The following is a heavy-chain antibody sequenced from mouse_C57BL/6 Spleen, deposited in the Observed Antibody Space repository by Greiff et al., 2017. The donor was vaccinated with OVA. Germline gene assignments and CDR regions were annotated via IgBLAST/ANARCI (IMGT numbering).Heavy chain of an antibody. CDR3: TRRDYYGSSYPFAY. CDR1: GYTFTDYE. CDR2: IDPETGGT. J-gene: IGHJ3*01. Sequence: LVESGAELVRPGASVTLSCKASGYTFTDYEMHWVKQTPVHGLEWIGAIDPETGGTAYNQKFKGKAILTADKSSSTAYMELRSLTSEDSAVYYCTRRDYYGSSYPFAYWGQGTLVTVSA. V-gene: IGHV1-15*01. D-gene: IGHD1-1*01.